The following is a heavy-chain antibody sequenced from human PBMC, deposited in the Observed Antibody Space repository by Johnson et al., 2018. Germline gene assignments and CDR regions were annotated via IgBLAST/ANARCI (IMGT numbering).Heavy chain of an antibody. CDR2: LSHDGRNR. V-gene: IGHV3-30*03. J-gene: IGHJ6*03. CDR1: GFTLSSYT. CDR3: ARDSVAFHGTTYPHYYYMDV. D-gene: IGHD1-1*01. Sequence: QVQLVESGGGVVQPGNSLRLSCAASGFTLSSYTMHWVRQGPGKGLAWVAALSHDGRNRFYIDSVQGRCTISGDNSRNTLFLQMNSLRTEGTAVYYCARDSVAFHGTTYPHYYYMDVWGKGTTVTVSS.